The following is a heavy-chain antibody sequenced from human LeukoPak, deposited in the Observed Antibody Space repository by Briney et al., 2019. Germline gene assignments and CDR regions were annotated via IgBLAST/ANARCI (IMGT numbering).Heavy chain of an antibody. Sequence: PGGSLRLSCAASGFTFSSYGTHWVRQAPGKGLEWVAVIWYDGNNKYYADSVKGRFTISRDNSKNTLYLQMNSLRAEDTAVYYCARDPLAYCGGDCPGYFDYWGQGTLVTVSS. CDR3: ARDPLAYCGGDCPGYFDY. CDR1: GFTFSSYG. J-gene: IGHJ4*02. CDR2: IWYDGNNK. D-gene: IGHD2-21*01. V-gene: IGHV3-33*01.